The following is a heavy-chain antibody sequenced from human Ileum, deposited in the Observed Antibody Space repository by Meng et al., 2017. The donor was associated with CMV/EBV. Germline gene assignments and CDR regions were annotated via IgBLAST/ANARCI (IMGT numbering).Heavy chain of an antibody. V-gene: IGHV4-34*01. CDR3: GRGFGQSRVSLEWGRVLRSPKRPTPIDY. D-gene: IGHD3-3*01. Sequence: WIRQGAGKGLEWIGEILHNGTTNYNPSLQRRVTISVHTSTNQFSLELTSVTAADTAVYFCGRGFGQSRVSLEWGRVLRSPKRPTPIDYWGQGSLVTVSS. CDR2: ILHNGTT. J-gene: IGHJ4*02.